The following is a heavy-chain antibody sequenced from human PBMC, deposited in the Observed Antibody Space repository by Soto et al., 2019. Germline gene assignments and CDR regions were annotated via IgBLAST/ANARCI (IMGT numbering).Heavy chain of an antibody. CDR2: TSYEGSNT. CDR3: AKTAFGDALDYYYYSGLDV. D-gene: IGHD4-17*01. CDR1: GFTFSSYG. Sequence: QVPLVESGGGVVQPGRSLRLSCAASGFTFSSYGMHWVRQAPGKGLEWVTFTSYEGSNTYYADSVKGRFTISRDNSKNTLYLQMNSLRAEDTAVYYCAKTAFGDALDYYYYSGLDVWGQGTTVTVSS. J-gene: IGHJ6*02. V-gene: IGHV3-30*18.